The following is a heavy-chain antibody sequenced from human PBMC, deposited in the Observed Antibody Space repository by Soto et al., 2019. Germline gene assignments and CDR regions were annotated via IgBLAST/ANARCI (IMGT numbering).Heavy chain of an antibody. J-gene: IGHJ6*03. V-gene: IGHV1-69*02. CDR3: ARSDLGGKGDYYYYMDV. CDR2: IIPILGIA. D-gene: IGHD3-16*01. Sequence: GASVKVSCKASGGTFSSYTISWVRQAPGQGLEWMGRIIPILGIANYAQKFQGRVTITADKSTSTAYMELSSLRSEDTAVYYCARSDLGGKGDYYYYMDVWGKGTTVTVSS. CDR1: GGTFSSYT.